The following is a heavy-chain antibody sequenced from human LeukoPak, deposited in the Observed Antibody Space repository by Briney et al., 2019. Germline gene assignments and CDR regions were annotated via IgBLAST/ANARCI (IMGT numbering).Heavy chain of an antibody. CDR2: ISYDGSNK. Sequence: GGSLRLSCAASGFTFSSYAMHWVRQAPGKGLEWVAVISYDGSNKYYADSVKGRFTISRDNSKNTLYLQMNSLRAEDTAEYYCARVIRKYSSGWYLPAGYWGQGTLVTVSS. V-gene: IGHV3-30-3*01. CDR1: GFTFSSYA. D-gene: IGHD6-19*01. J-gene: IGHJ4*02. CDR3: ARVIRKYSSGWYLPAGY.